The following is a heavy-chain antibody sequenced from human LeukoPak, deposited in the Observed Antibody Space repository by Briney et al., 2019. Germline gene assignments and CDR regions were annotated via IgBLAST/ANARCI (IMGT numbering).Heavy chain of an antibody. CDR3: AGATSHDYGMDV. J-gene: IGHJ6*02. D-gene: IGHD2-2*01. V-gene: IGHV4-30-2*01. Sequence: SETLSLTCTVSGGSISSGDYYWSWIRQPPGKGLEWIGYIYHSGSTYYNPSLKSRVTISVDRSKNQFSLKLSSVTAADTAVYYCAGATSHDYGMDVWGQGTTVTVSS. CDR2: IYHSGST. CDR1: GGSISSGDYY.